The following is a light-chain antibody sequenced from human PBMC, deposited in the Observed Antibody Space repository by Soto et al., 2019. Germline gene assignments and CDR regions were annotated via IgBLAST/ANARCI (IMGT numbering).Light chain of an antibody. Sequence: EIVLTQSPGTLSLSPGERATLSCRASQSVSSNYLAWYQQKPGQAPRLLMYDASSRATGIPDRFSGSGSGTDFTLTISSLEPEDFAVYYCQHRNNRPFSFGPGTKVDIK. CDR2: DAS. CDR3: QHRNNRPFS. V-gene: IGKV3D-20*02. J-gene: IGKJ3*01. CDR1: QSVSSNY.